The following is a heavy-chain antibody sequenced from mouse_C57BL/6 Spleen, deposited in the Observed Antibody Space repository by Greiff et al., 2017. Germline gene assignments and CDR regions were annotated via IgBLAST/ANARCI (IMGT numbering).Heavy chain of an antibody. CDR3: ARSRRLAY. Sequence: QVKLKQSGPELVRPGASVKISCKGSGYTFTDYALHWVKQSHAKSLEWLGVISTYYGDASYNQQFKDKATMTVDKSSSTAYMELGRLTSEDSAGYYCARSRRLAYWGQGTLVTGSA. CDR2: ISTYYGDA. CDR1: GYTFTDYA. J-gene: IGHJ3*01. V-gene: IGHV1-67*01.